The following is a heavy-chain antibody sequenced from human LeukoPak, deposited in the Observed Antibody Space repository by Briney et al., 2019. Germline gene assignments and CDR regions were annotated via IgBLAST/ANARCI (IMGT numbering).Heavy chain of an antibody. CDR3: ARQHSEYYFDY. CDR2: INHSGGT. Sequence: PSETLSLTCAVYNGSFSGYYWSWIRQSPGKGLEWIGEINHSGGTNYNPSLKSRLTISVDTSKNQFSLKLSSVTAADTAVYYCARQHSEYYFDYWGQGTLVTVSS. J-gene: IGHJ4*02. D-gene: IGHD6-13*01. CDR1: NGSFSGYY. V-gene: IGHV4-34*01.